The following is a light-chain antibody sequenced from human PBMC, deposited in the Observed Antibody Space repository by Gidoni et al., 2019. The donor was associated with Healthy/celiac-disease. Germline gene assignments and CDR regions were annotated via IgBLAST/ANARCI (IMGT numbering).Light chain of an antibody. CDR2: SNN. CDR1: SSNIGSNT. V-gene: IGLV1-44*01. CDR3: AAWDDSLNGWV. J-gene: IGLJ3*02. Sequence: QSVLTQPPPASGTPGQGVPISCSGSSSNIGSNTVNWYQQLPGTAPKLLLYSNNQRPSGVPDRFSGSKSGTSASLAISGLQSEDEADYYCAAWDDSLNGWVFGGGTKLTVL.